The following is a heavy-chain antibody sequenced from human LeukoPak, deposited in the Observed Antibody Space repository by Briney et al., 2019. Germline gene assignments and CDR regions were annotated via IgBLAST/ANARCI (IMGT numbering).Heavy chain of an antibody. V-gene: IGHV3-30*18. J-gene: IGHJ4*02. Sequence: GGSLRLSCAASGFTFSSYGMHWVRQAPGKGLEWVAVISYDGSNKHYADSVKGRFTISRDNSKNTLYLQMNSLRAEDTAVYYCAKSGGGMATIYFDYWGQGTLVTVSS. CDR2: ISYDGSNK. CDR1: GFTFSSYG. D-gene: IGHD5-24*01. CDR3: AKSGGGMATIYFDY.